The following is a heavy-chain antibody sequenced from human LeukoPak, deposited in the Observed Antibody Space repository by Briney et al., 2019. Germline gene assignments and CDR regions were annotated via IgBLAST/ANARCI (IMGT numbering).Heavy chain of an antibody. CDR1: GFNFRNYP. D-gene: IGHD2-2*01. CDR2: IGGNGDTT. CDR3: VKDEGYCSSVSCSPSY. J-gene: IGHJ4*02. Sequence: GSLRLSCAASGFNFRNYPMHWVRQAPGKGLEYVSAIGGNGDTTYYEDSVKGRVTISRDNSKNTLYPQLSSLRVEDTAVYYCVKDEGYCSSVSCSPSYWGQGTLVTVSS. V-gene: IGHV3-64D*06.